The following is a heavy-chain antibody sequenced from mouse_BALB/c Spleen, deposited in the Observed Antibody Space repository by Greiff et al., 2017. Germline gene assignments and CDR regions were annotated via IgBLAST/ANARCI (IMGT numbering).Heavy chain of an antibody. D-gene: IGHD2-1*01. CDR2: ISSGGST. J-gene: IGHJ2*01. Sequence: EVQRVESGGGLVKPGGSLKLSCAASGFTFSSYAMSWVRQTPEKRLEWVASISSGGSTYYPDSVKGRFTISRDNARNILYLQMSSLRSEDTAMYYCARRGYGNSYFDYWGQGTTLTVSS. V-gene: IGHV5-6-5*01. CDR1: GFTFSSYA. CDR3: ARRGYGNSYFDY.